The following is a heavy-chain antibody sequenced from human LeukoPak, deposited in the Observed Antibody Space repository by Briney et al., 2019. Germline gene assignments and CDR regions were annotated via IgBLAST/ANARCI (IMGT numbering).Heavy chain of an antibody. CDR2: ISSSSSYI. Sequence: PSETLSLTCTVSGGSISSSSYYWGWIRQAPGKGLEWVSSISSSSSYIYYADSVKGRFTISRDNAKNSLYLQMNSLRAEDTAVYYCAREHYDSSGYYYVGAFDIWGQGTMVTVSS. CDR3: AREHYDSSGYYYVGAFDI. V-gene: IGHV3-21*01. CDR1: GGSISSSS. J-gene: IGHJ3*02. D-gene: IGHD3-22*01.